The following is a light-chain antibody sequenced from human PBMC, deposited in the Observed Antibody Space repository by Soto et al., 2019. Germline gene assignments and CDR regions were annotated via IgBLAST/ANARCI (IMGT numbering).Light chain of an antibody. CDR2: AAS. CDR3: QQSYSTPPWT. J-gene: IGKJ1*01. Sequence: DIQMTQSPSSLSASVGDRVTITCRASQSSSSYLNWYQQKPGKAPKLLIYAASSLQSGVPSRFSGSGSGTDFTLTISSLQPEAFATYYCQQSYSTPPWTFGQGTKVEIK. V-gene: IGKV1-39*01. CDR1: QSSSSY.